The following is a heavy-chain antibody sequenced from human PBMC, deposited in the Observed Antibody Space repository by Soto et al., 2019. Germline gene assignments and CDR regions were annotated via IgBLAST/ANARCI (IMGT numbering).Heavy chain of an antibody. D-gene: IGHD5-18*01. V-gene: IGHV4-34*01. CDR1: GGSFSGYY. J-gene: IGHJ4*02. CDR3: VSYGYSYGFDY. Sequence: SETLSLTCAVYGGSFSGYYWSWIRQPPGKGLEWIGEINHSGSTNYNPSLKSRVTISVDTSKNQFSLKLSSVTAADTAVYYCVSYGYSYGFDYWGPGTLVTVYS. CDR2: INHSGST.